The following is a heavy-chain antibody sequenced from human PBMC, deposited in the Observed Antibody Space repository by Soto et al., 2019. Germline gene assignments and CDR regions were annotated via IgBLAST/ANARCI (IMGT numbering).Heavy chain of an antibody. J-gene: IGHJ4*02. Sequence: QVQLVQSGAEVRKPGSSVTLSCKASGGTFSTYTITWVRQAPGQGLEWMGGIIPLLGTADYAQKFQDRVTITADESTNTAYMELSSLRSEDTAIYYCARDDGERGYFDYWGQGTLVTVSS. CDR1: GGTFSTYT. V-gene: IGHV1-69*16. D-gene: IGHD3-10*01. CDR3: ARDDGERGYFDY. CDR2: IIPLLGTA.